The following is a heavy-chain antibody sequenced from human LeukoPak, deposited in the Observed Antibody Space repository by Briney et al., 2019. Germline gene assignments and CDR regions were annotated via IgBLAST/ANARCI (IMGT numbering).Heavy chain of an antibody. D-gene: IGHD1-14*01. J-gene: IGHJ4*02. CDR3: ARVAPKPSVDY. V-gene: IGHV4-34*01. Sequence: PSETLSLTCAVYGESLNSYYWSWVRQPPGEGLEWIGEIYESGTTKYNPSLKSRVAISMVPSKQQFSLRLSSVAAADTAVYYCARVAPKPSVDYWGQGTLVTVSS. CDR1: GESLNSYY. CDR2: IYESGTT.